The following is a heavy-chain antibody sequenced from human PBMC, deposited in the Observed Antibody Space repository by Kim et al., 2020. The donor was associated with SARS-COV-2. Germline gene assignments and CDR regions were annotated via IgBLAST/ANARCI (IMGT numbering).Heavy chain of an antibody. D-gene: IGHD3-22*01. CDR3: ARGRPVSLYYYDSSGYYYDY. CDR1: GFTFSSYS. V-gene: IGHV3-21*01. Sequence: GGSLRLSCAASGFTFSSYSMNWVRQAPGKGLEWVSSISSSSSYIYYADSVKGRFTISRDNAKNSLYLQMNSLRAEDTAVYYCARGRPVSLYYYDSSGYYYDYWGHGTLVTVSS. CDR2: ISSSSSYI. J-gene: IGHJ4*01.